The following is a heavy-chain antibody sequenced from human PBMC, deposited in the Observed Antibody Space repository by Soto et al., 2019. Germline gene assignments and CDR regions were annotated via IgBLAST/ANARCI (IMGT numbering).Heavy chain of an antibody. CDR2: VSSDGSNT. CDR1: GFTFRTYG. CDR3: AKDHVEMATTRWGDPLDN. V-gene: IGHV3-30*18. Sequence: QVQLVESGGGVVQPGGSLRLSCEASGFTFRTYGIHWFRQAPGKGLEWVAVVSSDGSNTYYADSVKGRFTISRDNSKTTLYLQMDSPRAEDTAMYYCAKDHVEMATTRWGDPLDNWCQGTLVSVSS. D-gene: IGHD1-1*01. J-gene: IGHJ4*02.